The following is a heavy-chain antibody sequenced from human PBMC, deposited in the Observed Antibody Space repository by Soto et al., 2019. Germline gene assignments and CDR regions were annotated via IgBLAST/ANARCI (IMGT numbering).Heavy chain of an antibody. CDR1: GGTFSSYN. Sequence: QVQLVQSGAEVKKPGSSVKVSCKASGGTFSSYNISWVRQAPGQGLEWMGRIIPSLCIANYAQKFQGRVKITADKSTSTAYMELSSLRSEDTAVYYCAMEYCRSTSCYRDYWGQGTLVNVSS. CDR2: IIPSLCIA. CDR3: AMEYCRSTSCYRDY. V-gene: IGHV1-69*02. J-gene: IGHJ4*02. D-gene: IGHD2-2*02.